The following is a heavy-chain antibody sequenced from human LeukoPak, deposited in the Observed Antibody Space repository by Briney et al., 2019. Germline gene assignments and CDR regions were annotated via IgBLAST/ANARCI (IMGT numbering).Heavy chain of an antibody. J-gene: IGHJ3*02. CDR3: ARASSKQLAGYLPDGFDI. Sequence: EAGGSLGLSCAASGFTFSSYSMNWVRQAPGKGLEWVSSISSSGTYVYYADSVKGRFTISRDNAKNSLSLQMNSLRADDAAVYYCARASSKQLAGYLPDGFDIWGQGTMVTVSS. CDR2: ISSSGTYV. V-gene: IGHV3-21*01. D-gene: IGHD3-9*01. CDR1: GFTFSSYS.